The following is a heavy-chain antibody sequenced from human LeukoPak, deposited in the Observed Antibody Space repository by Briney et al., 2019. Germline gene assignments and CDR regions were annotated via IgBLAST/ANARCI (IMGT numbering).Heavy chain of an antibody. CDR2: INAQSGAT. Sequence: ASVKVSCKASGYTFTGYYMHWVRQAPGQGLEWMGWINAQSGATNYAQKFQGRLTMTRDTSISTTYMELRSLKSDDTAVYFCARADLYCSTTRCSLFDSWGQGTLVTVSS. V-gene: IGHV1-2*02. J-gene: IGHJ4*02. D-gene: IGHD2-2*01. CDR3: ARADLYCSTTRCSLFDS. CDR1: GYTFTGYY.